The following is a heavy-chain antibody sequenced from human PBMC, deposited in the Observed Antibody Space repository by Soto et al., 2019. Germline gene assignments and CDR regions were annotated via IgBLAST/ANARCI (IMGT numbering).Heavy chain of an antibody. CDR1: GYTFTSYA. V-gene: IGHV1-3*01. CDR2: INAGNGNT. D-gene: IGHD3-9*01. CDR3: ARPYYEMLTGYPDGWFDP. Sequence: QVQLVQSGAEVKKPGASVKVSCKASGYTFTSYAMHWVRQAPGQRLEWMGWINAGNGNTKYSQKFQGRVTITRDTSESTAYMELSSLRTEDTAVSYWARPYYEMLTGYPDGWFDPWGQGTLVTVSS. J-gene: IGHJ5*02.